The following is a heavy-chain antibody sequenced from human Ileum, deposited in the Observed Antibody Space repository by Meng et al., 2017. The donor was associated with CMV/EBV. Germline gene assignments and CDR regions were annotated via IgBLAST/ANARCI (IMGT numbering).Heavy chain of an antibody. Sequence: SCTVSGDSLNSGDYYWSWIRQPPGKGLKWIGYIYHTGNTYYNPSLETRLTMSVDTSKNHFSLRLTSVTATDTAMYYCARGNRGFDNWGLGTLVTVSS. CDR1: GDSLNSGDYY. V-gene: IGHV4-30-4*08. CDR3: ARGNRGFDN. CDR2: IYHTGNT. D-gene: IGHD2/OR15-2a*01. J-gene: IGHJ4*02.